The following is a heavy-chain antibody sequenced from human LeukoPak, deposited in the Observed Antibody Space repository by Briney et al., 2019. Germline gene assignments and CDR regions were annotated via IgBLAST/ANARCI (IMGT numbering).Heavy chain of an antibody. J-gene: IGHJ4*02. V-gene: IGHV4-39*07. CDR2: IYYSGST. CDR3: ARDVGILTGYPYDY. D-gene: IGHD3-9*01. CDR1: GGSISSSSYY. Sequence: SETLSLTCTVSGGSISSSSYYWGWIRQPPGKGLEWIGSIYYSGSTYYNPSLKSRVTISVDTSKNQFSLKLSSVTAADTAVYYCARDVGILTGYPYDYWGQGTPVTVSS.